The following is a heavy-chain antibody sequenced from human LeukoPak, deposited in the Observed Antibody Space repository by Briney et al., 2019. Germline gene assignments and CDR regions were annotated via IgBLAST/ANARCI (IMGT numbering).Heavy chain of an antibody. CDR3: ARFAAAAVSWFDP. CDR1: GYSFTSYW. Sequence: GESLKISCKGSGYSFTSYWIGWVRQMPGKGLEWMGIIYPGDSDTTYSPSFQGQVTISADKSISTAYLQWSSLKASDTAMYYCARFAAAAVSWFDPWGQGTLVTVSS. J-gene: IGHJ5*02. CDR2: IYPGDSDT. V-gene: IGHV5-51*01. D-gene: IGHD6-13*01.